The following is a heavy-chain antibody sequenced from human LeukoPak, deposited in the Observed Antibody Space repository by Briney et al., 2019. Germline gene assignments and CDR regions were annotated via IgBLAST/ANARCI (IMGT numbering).Heavy chain of an antibody. J-gene: IGHJ4*02. CDR3: ARGPRAYCSSTSCYEDFDY. CDR2: ISSSSSYI. Sequence: GGSLRLSCAASGFIFSSYSMNWVRQAPGKGLEWVSSISSSSSYIYYADSVKGRFTSSRDNAKNSLYLQMNSLRAEDTAVYYCARGPRAYCSSTSCYEDFDYWGQGTLVTVSS. D-gene: IGHD2-2*01. V-gene: IGHV3-21*01. CDR1: GFIFSSYS.